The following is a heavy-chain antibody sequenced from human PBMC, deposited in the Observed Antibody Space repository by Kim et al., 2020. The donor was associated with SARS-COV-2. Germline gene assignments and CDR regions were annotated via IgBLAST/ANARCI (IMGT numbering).Heavy chain of an antibody. J-gene: IGHJ6*02. Sequence: GVLRLSCAASGFTFSDYYMSWIRQAPGKGLEWVSYISSSSSYTNYADSVKGRFTISRDNAKNSLYLQMNSLRAEDTAVYYCARVGYDYVWGSYRDYYYYYGMDVWGQGTTVTVSS. CDR3: ARVGYDYVWGSYRDYYYYYGMDV. V-gene: IGHV3-11*05. CDR1: GFTFSDYY. D-gene: IGHD3-16*02. CDR2: ISSSSSYT.